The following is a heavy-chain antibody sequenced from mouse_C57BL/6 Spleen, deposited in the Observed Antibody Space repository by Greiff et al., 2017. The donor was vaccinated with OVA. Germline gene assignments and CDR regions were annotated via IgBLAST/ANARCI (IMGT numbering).Heavy chain of an antibody. Sequence: QVQLQQPGAELVRPGSSVKLSCKASGYTFTSYWMHWVKQRPIQGLEWIGNIDPSDSETNYNQKFKDKATLTVDKSSITAYMQLSSLTSEDSAVYYCARGPTLLDVWGTGTTVTVSS. D-gene: IGHD2-10*01. J-gene: IGHJ1*03. V-gene: IGHV1-52*01. CDR1: GYTFTSYW. CDR3: ARGPTLLDV. CDR2: IDPSDSET.